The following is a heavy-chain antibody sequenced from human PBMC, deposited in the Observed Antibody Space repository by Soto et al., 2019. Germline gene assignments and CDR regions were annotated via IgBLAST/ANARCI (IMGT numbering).Heavy chain of an antibody. Sequence: PSETLSLTCTVSGGSISSSSYYWGWIRQPPGKGLEWIGSIYYSGSTYYNPSLKSRVTISVDTSKNQFSLKLSSVTAADTAVYYCARQGAMIVVVAIDYWGQGTLVTVSS. V-gene: IGHV4-39*01. CDR2: IYYSGST. CDR3: ARQGAMIVVVAIDY. CDR1: GGSISSSSYY. D-gene: IGHD3-22*01. J-gene: IGHJ4*02.